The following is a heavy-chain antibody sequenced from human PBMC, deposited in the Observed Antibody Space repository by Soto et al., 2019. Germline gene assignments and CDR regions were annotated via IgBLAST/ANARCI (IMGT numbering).Heavy chain of an antibody. Sequence: SLKVSCKASGGTFSSYAISWVRQAPGQGLGWMGGIIPIFGTANYAQKFQGRVTITADESTSTAYMELSSLRSEDTAVYYCAREESRLWSDAFDIWGQGTMVTVSS. CDR1: GGTFSSYA. CDR3: AREESRLWSDAFDI. D-gene: IGHD5-18*01. CDR2: IIPIFGTA. J-gene: IGHJ3*02. V-gene: IGHV1-69*13.